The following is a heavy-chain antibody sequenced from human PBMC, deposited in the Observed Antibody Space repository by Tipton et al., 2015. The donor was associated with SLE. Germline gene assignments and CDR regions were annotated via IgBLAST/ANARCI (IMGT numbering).Heavy chain of an antibody. D-gene: IGHD3-10*01. Sequence: TLSLTCTVSGGSISTYYWSWIRQPPKQGLEWIGWIYHTGSTDYNPSLKSRVTISVDTSKNQFSLRLSSVTAADTAVYYCARDYYGSGFDAFDIWGQGTMVTFFS. V-gene: IGHV4-59*01. J-gene: IGHJ3*02. CDR3: ARDYYGSGFDAFDI. CDR2: IYHTGST. CDR1: GGSISTYY.